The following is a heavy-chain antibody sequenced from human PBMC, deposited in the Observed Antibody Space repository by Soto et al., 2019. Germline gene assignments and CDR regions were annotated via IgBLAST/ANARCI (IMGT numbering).Heavy chain of an antibody. CDR2: IKQDGSEK. CDR1: GFTFSSYW. J-gene: IGHJ6*02. CDR3: ARDRYSYYDFWSGSRPYYYFGMDV. D-gene: IGHD3-3*01. V-gene: IGHV3-7*01. Sequence: EVQLVESGGGLVQPGGSLRLSCAASGFTFSSYWMSWVRQAPGKGLEWVANIKQDGSEKYYVDSVKGRFTISRDNAKNSLSLQMNSLRAEDTAVYYCARDRYSYYDFWSGSRPYYYFGMDVWGQGTTVTVSS.